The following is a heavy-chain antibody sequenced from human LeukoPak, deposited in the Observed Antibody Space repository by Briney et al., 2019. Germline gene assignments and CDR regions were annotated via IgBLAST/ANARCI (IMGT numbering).Heavy chain of an antibody. CDR1: GFTFSSYA. J-gene: IGHJ4*02. CDR3: AKARGYCSDGSCYWFDY. CDR2: MSGSGASI. V-gene: IGHV3-23*01. Sequence: TGGSLRLSCAASGFTFSSYAMSWVRQAPGKGLEWVSTMSGSGASIYYADSVKGRSTISRDNSKNTLYLQMNRLRAEDTAVYFCAKARGYCSDGSCYWFDYWGQGTLVTVSS. D-gene: IGHD2-15*01.